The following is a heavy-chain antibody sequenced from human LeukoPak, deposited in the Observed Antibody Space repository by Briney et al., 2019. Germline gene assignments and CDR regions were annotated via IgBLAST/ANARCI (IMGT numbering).Heavy chain of an antibody. V-gene: IGHV4-59*08. D-gene: IGHD6-6*01. Sequence: PSETLSLTCTVSGGSISSYYWSWIRQPPGKGLEWIGYIYYSGSTNYNPSLKSRVTISVDTSKNQFSLKLSSVTAADTAVYYCARTSAYSSSSDYWGQGTLVTVSS. CDR2: IYYSGST. CDR1: GGSISSYY. CDR3: ARTSAYSSSSDY. J-gene: IGHJ4*02.